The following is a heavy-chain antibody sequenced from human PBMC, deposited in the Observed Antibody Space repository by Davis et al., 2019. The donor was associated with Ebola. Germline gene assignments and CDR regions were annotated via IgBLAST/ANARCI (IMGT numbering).Heavy chain of an antibody. Sequence: GESLKISCAASGFTVSSNYMSWVRQAPGKGLEWISIINGSGGSTYYAESVKGRFTISSENSKNTLYLQMNSLRAEDTAVYYCAKAPLSTGRVFFDYWGQGTLVTVSS. CDR1: GFTVSSNY. CDR3: AKAPLSTGRVFFDY. D-gene: IGHD1-14*01. CDR2: INGSGGST. V-gene: IGHV3-23*01. J-gene: IGHJ4*02.